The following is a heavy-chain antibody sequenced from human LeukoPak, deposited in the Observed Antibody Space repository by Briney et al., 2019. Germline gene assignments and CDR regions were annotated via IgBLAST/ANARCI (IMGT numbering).Heavy chain of an antibody. CDR1: GFTFSNYW. J-gene: IGHJ5*02. CDR3: ARDLRTTNWFDP. V-gene: IGHV3-74*01. Sequence: PGGSLRLSCAASGFTFSNYWMHWVRQAPGKGLVWVSHINSDGRSTNYADSVRGRFTISRDNAKNTLYLQMNSLRAEDTAVYYCARDLRTTNWFDPWGQGTLVTVSS. CDR2: INSDGRST. D-gene: IGHD4-17*01.